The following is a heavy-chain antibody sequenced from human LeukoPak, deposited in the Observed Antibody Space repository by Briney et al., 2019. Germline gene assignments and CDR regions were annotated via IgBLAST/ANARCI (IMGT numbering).Heavy chain of an antibody. D-gene: IGHD3-10*01. J-gene: IGHJ4*02. Sequence: PGGSLRLSCAASGFTVSSSYMSWVRQAPGKGLEWVSVIYSGGSTSYADAVKGRFTISRDNSKNTLYLQMNSLRAEDTAVYYCARDGSGSYYTLDHWGQGTLVTVSS. V-gene: IGHV3-53*01. CDR1: GFTVSSSY. CDR3: ARDGSGSYYTLDH. CDR2: IYSGGST.